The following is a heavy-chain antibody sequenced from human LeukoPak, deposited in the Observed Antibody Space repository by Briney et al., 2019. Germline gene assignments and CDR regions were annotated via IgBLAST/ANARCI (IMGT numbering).Heavy chain of an antibody. CDR3: ARVDDILTGYPVGWFDP. V-gene: IGHV1-69*13. J-gene: IGHJ5*02. Sequence: SVKVSCKASGGTLSSYAISWVRQAPGQGLEWMGGIIPIFGTANYAQKFQGRVTITADESTSTAYMELSSLRSEDTAVYYCARVDDILTGYPVGWFDPWGQGTLVTVSS. CDR1: GGTLSSYA. D-gene: IGHD3-9*01. CDR2: IIPIFGTA.